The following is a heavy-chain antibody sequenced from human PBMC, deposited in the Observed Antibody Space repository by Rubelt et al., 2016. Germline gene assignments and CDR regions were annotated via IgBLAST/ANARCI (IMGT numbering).Heavy chain of an antibody. Sequence: QVQLVQSGSELKKPGASVKVSCKASGYTFTSYAMNWVRQAPGQGLEWMGWINTNTGNPTYGQGFTGRFVFSLEPSVSTAYLQISSLKAEDTAVYYCARADCSSTSCYLGPWGQGTLVTVSS. D-gene: IGHD2-2*01. V-gene: IGHV7-4-1*02. J-gene: IGHJ5*02. CDR2: INTNTGNP. CDR1: GYTFTSYA. CDR3: ARADCSSTSCYLGP.